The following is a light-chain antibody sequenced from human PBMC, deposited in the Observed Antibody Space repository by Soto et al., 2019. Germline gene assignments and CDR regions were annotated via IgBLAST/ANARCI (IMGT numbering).Light chain of an antibody. J-gene: IGKJ1*01. CDR2: AAS. V-gene: IGKV1-9*01. CDR3: QHLNSYPWT. Sequence: DIQLTQSPSFLSASVGDRVTITCRASQGIYTYLAWYQQKPGKAPELLIYAASTLQSGVPSRFXXSXXXXXXXXXIXSXQPEDFATYYCQHLNSYPWTFGQGTKVEIK. CDR1: QGIYTY.